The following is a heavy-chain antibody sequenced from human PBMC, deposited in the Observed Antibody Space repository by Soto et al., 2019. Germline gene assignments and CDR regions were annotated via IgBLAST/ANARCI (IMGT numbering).Heavy chain of an antibody. CDR1: GGSFSGYY. D-gene: IGHD4-17*01. Sequence: QVQLQQWGAGLLKPSETLSLTCAVYGGSFSGYYWSWIRQPPGKGLEWIGEINHSGSTNYNPSLTIRVTISVDTSKNQFSLKLSSVTAADTAVYYCARGGMDGDYLRWFDPWGQGTLVTVSS. CDR2: INHSGST. V-gene: IGHV4-34*01. J-gene: IGHJ5*02. CDR3: ARGGMDGDYLRWFDP.